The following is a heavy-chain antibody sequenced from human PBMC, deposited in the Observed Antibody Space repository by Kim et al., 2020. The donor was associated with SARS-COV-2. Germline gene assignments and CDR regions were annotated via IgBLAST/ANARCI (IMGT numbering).Heavy chain of an antibody. D-gene: IGHD3-9*01. V-gene: IGHV3-7*01. CDR1: GFTFSSYW. Sequence: GGSLRLSCAASGFTFSSYWMSWVRQAPGKGLEWVANIKQDGSEKYYVDSVKGRFTISRDNAKNSLYLQMNSLRAEDTAVYYCARDTKGTIDWFVSEASVWGQGTLVTVSS. CDR2: IKQDGSEK. J-gene: IGHJ4*02. CDR3: ARDTKGTIDWFVSEASV.